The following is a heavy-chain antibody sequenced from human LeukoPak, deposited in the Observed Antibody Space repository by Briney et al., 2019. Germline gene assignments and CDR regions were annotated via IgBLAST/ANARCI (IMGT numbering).Heavy chain of an antibody. D-gene: IGHD5-24*01. CDR3: ARVAEMATISVFDY. J-gene: IGHJ4*02. CDR1: GGSISSYY. Sequence: SETLSLTCTVSGGSISSYYWSWIRQPPGKGLEWIGYTYYSGSTNYNPSLKSRVTISVDTSKNQFSLKLSSVTAADTAVYYCARVAEMATISVFDYWGQGTLVTVSS. CDR2: TYYSGST. V-gene: IGHV4-59*01.